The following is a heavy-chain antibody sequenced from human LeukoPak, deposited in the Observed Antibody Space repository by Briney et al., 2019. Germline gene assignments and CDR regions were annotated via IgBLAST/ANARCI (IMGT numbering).Heavy chain of an antibody. CDR1: GGSFGGYY. V-gene: IGHV4-34*01. CDR3: AREYYDFWSGYPYYYYYYYMDV. J-gene: IGHJ6*03. Sequence: SETLSLTCAVYGGSFGGYYWSWIRQPPGKGLEWIGEINHSGSTNYNPSLKSRVTMSVDTSKNQFSLKLSSVTAADTAVYYCAREYYDFWSGYPYYYYYYYMDVWGKGTTVTVSS. CDR2: INHSGST. D-gene: IGHD3-3*01.